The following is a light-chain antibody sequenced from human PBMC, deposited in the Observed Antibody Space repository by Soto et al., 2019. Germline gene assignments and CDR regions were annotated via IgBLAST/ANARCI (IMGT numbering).Light chain of an antibody. CDR2: DVS. J-gene: IGLJ2*01. CDR1: SSDVGGYNY. CDR3: SSYTSSSTLV. Sequence: QSALTQPASVSGSPGQSITNSCTGTSSDVGGYNYVSWYQQHPGKAPKLIIYDVSNRPSGVSNRFSGSKSGNTASLTISGLQAEDEADYYCSSYTSSSTLVFGGGTQLTVL. V-gene: IGLV2-14*03.